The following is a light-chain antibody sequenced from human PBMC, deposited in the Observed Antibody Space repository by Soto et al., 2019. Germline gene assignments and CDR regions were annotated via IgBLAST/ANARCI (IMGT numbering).Light chain of an antibody. V-gene: IGLV2-8*01. CDR1: SSDVGGYNY. CDR2: EVT. J-gene: IGLJ2*01. CDR3: SSYTSSSTVL. Sequence: QSALTQPPSASGSPGQSVTISCTGTSSDVGGYNYVSWYQQHPGKAPKLIIYEVTKRPSGVPDRFSGSKSGNTASLTVSGLQAEDEADYYCSSYTSSSTVLFGGGTKLTVL.